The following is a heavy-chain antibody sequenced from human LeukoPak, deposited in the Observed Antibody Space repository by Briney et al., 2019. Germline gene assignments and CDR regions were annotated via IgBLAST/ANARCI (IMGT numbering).Heavy chain of an antibody. CDR2: INPNSGGT. J-gene: IGHJ3*02. CDR1: GYTFTGYY. Sequence: ASVKVSCKASGYTFTGYYMHWVRQAPGQGLEWMGRINPNSGGTNYAQKFQGRVTMTRDTSISTAYMELSGLRSDDTAVYYCARGGYSDTRGSLDAFHIWGQGTMVVVSS. D-gene: IGHD3-22*01. CDR3: ARGGYSDTRGSLDAFHI. V-gene: IGHV1-2*06.